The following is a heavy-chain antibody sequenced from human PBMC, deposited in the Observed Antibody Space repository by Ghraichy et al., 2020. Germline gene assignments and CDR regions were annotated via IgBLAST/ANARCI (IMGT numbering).Heavy chain of an antibody. D-gene: IGHD3-3*01. CDR1: GYSFTSYW. V-gene: IGHV5-51*01. J-gene: IGHJ4*02. CDR3: ARQNTGITIFGVVDY. Sequence: GESLNISCKGSGYSFTSYWIDWVRQMPGKGLEWMGIIYPGDSDTRYSPSFQGQVTISADKSISTAYLQWSSLKASDTAMYYCARQNTGITIFGVVDYWGQGTLVTVSS. CDR2: IYPGDSDT.